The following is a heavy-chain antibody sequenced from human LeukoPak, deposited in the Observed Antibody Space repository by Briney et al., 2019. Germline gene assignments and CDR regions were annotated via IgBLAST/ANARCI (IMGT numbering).Heavy chain of an antibody. CDR2: MNPNSGNT. CDR1: GYTFTAYY. Sequence: ASVKVSCKASGYTFTAYYLYWVRQATGQGLEWMGWMNPNSGNTGYAQKFQGRVTMTRNTSISTAYMELSSLRSEDTAVYYCARGGRHYYDSSGYRGVDYWGQGTLVTVSS. V-gene: IGHV1-8*02. D-gene: IGHD3-22*01. J-gene: IGHJ4*02. CDR3: ARGGRHYYDSSGYRGVDY.